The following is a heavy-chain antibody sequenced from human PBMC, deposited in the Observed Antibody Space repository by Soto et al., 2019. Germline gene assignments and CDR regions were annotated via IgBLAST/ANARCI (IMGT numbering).Heavy chain of an antibody. D-gene: IGHD6-13*01. J-gene: IGHJ6*03. V-gene: IGHV1-8*01. CDR1: GYTFTSYD. CDR2: MNTNSGNT. Sequence: QVQLVQSGAEVKRPGATVKVSCRASGYTFTSYDINWVRQDTGQGLERMRWMNTNSGNTGYAEKFQGRVTMTRNASISTAYMELSSLRSEDTAVYYCARGTGGSSWGVYYYYMDVWGKGTTVTVSS. CDR3: ARGTGGSSWGVYYYYMDV.